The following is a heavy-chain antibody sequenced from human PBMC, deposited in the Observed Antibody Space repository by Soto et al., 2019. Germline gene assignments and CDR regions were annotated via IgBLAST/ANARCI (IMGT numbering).Heavy chain of an antibody. CDR1: GYTFTSYG. V-gene: IGHV1-18*01. CDR3: ARWGAAAGSREDFDY. J-gene: IGHJ4*02. Sequence: ASVKVSCKASGYTFTSYGISWVRQAPGQGLEWMGWISAYNGNTNYAQKLQGRVTMTTDTSTSTAYMELRSLRSDDTAVYYCARWGAAAGSREDFDYWGQGTQVTVSS. CDR2: ISAYNGNT. D-gene: IGHD6-13*01.